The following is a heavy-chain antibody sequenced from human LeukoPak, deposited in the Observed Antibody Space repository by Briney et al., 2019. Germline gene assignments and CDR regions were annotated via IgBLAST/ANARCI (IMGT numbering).Heavy chain of an antibody. CDR1: GFTVSNNY. D-gene: IGHD2-2*01. CDR2: IYSGGST. Sequence: GRSLRLSCAASGFTVSNNYMTWVRQAPGKGLEWVSVIYSGGSTYYADSVKGRFTISRDNSKNTLYLQMNSLRAEDTAVYYCTKYAYHWGQGTLVTVSS. J-gene: IGHJ5*02. V-gene: IGHV3-66*01. CDR3: TKYAYH.